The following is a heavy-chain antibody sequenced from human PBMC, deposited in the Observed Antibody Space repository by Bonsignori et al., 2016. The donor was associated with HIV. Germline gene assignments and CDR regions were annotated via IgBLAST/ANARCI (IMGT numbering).Heavy chain of an antibody. CDR1: GDSIKSTSYY. D-gene: IGHD6-19*01. Sequence: QVHLQESGPGMVKASETLSLTCTVSGDSIKSTSYYWAWVRQPPGKGLEWIGSIYYSGSTYYNPSLKSRITMSIEKSKNQFSLKMRSVTPADTAVYYCARDIAVAGSDFQHWGNGTLVTVSS. J-gene: IGHJ1*01. CDR2: IYYSGST. CDR3: ARDIAVAGSDFQH. V-gene: IGHV4-39*07.